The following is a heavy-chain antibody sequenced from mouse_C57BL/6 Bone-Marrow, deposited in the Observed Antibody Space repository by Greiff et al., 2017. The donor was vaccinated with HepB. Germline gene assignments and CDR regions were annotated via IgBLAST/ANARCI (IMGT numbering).Heavy chain of an antibody. Sequence: EVQLQESGGDLVKPGGSLKLSCAASGFTFSSYGMSWVRQTPDKRLEWVATISSGGSYTYYPDSVKGRFTISRDNAKNTLYLQMSSLKSEDTAMYYCARRRHSSGYWFAYWGQGTLVTVSA. J-gene: IGHJ3*01. CDR1: GFTFSSYG. CDR3: ARRRHSSGYWFAY. V-gene: IGHV5-6*01. CDR2: ISSGGSYT. D-gene: IGHD3-2*02.